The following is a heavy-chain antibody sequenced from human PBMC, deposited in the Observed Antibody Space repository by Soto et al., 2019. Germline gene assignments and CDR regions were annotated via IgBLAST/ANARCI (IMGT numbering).Heavy chain of an antibody. D-gene: IGHD3-3*01. J-gene: IGHJ4*02. CDR3: AKGLRFLEWLSSFDY. CDR1: GFTFSSYA. Sequence: EVQLLESGGGLVQPGGSLRLSCAASGFTFSSYAMSWVRQAPGKGLEWVSAISGSGGSTYYADSVKGRFTISRDNSKNTLYLQMNSLRAEDTVVYYCAKGLRFLEWLSSFDYWGQGTLVTVSS. CDR2: ISGSGGST. V-gene: IGHV3-23*01.